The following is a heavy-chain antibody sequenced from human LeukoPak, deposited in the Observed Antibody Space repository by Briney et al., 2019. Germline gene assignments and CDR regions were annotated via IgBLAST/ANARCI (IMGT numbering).Heavy chain of an antibody. Sequence: PGGSLRLSCAASGFTFSDYYMSWIRQAPGKGLEGVSYISSSGSTIYYADSVRGRFTISRDNAKNSLYLQMNSLRAEDTAVYYCARTSPAVLSFDPWGQGTLVTVSS. CDR1: GFTFSDYY. J-gene: IGHJ5*02. CDR3: ARTSPAVLSFDP. V-gene: IGHV3-11*01. D-gene: IGHD2/OR15-2a*01. CDR2: ISSSGSTI.